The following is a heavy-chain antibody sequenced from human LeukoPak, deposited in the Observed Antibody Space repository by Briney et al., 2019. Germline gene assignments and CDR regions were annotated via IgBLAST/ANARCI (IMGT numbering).Heavy chain of an antibody. J-gene: IGHJ6*03. CDR3: ARGYYMDV. CDR2: ISYDGSNK. CDR1: GFTFSSYA. Sequence: PGGSLRPSCAASGFTFSSYAMHWVRQAPGKGLEWVAVISYDGSNKYYADSVKGRFTISRDNSKNTLYLQMNSLRAEDTAVYYCARGYYMDVWGKGTTVTVSS. V-gene: IGHV3-30*01.